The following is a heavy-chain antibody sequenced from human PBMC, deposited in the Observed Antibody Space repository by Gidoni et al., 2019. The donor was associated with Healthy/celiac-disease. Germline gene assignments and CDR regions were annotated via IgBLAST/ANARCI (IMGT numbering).Heavy chain of an antibody. V-gene: IGHV3-23*01. CDR3: AKIPLGGSTIFGVVNY. Sequence: EVQLLESGGGLVQPGGSLRLSCAASGFTFSSYAMSWVRQAPGKGLEWVPAISGSGGSTYYADSVKGRFTISRDNSKNTLYLQMNSLRAEDTAVYYCAKIPLGGSTIFGVVNYWGQGTLVTVSS. CDR1: GFTFSSYA. D-gene: IGHD3-3*01. CDR2: ISGSGGST. J-gene: IGHJ4*02.